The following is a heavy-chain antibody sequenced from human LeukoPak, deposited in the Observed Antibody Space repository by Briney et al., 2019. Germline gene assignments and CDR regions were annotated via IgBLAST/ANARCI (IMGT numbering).Heavy chain of an antibody. D-gene: IGHD6-13*01. V-gene: IGHV3-66*01. CDR2: IYSDDST. CDR1: GFTVSSSY. CDR3: ARDRGSWDDEGGPLFDY. Sequence: GSLRLSCAASGFTVSSSYMSWVRRAPGKGLEWVSVIYSDDSTYYTQSVRGRFTISRDNSKNTLYLQMDRLRVEDTAVYYCARDRGSWDDEGGPLFDYWGQGTLVTVSS. J-gene: IGHJ4*02.